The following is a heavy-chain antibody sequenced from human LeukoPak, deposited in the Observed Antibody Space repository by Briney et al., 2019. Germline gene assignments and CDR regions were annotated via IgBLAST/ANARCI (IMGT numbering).Heavy chain of an antibody. J-gene: IGHJ6*02. D-gene: IGHD2-15*01. Sequence: GGSLRLSCAASGFTVSSTYMSWVRQAPGKGLEWVSVIYKDGKIYYIDSVKGRFTISRDNSKNSLYLQMSSLKPEDTAVYYCAKDRSRCSGGTCYLFGMDVWGQGTTVTVPS. CDR1: GFTVSSTY. CDR2: IYKDGKI. CDR3: AKDRSRCSGGTCYLFGMDV. V-gene: IGHV3-53*05.